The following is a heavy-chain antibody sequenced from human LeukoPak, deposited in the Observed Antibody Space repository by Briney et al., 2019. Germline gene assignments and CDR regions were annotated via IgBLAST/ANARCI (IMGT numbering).Heavy chain of an antibody. J-gene: IGHJ4*02. V-gene: IGHV3-9*01. D-gene: IGHD3-10*01. CDR2: ISWNSGSI. Sequence: GGSLRLSCASSGFTFDDYAMPWVRQAPGKGLEWVSGISWNSGSIGYADSVKGRFTISRDNAKNSLYLQMNSLRAEDTALYYCAKGELLWFGELAFWGQGTLVTVSS. CDR3: AKGELLWFGELAF. CDR1: GFTFDDYA.